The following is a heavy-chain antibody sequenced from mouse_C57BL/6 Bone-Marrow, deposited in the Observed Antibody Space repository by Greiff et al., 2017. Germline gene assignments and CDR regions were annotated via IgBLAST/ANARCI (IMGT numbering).Heavy chain of an antibody. Sequence: VQLKESGPGLVKPSQSLSLTCSVTGYSITSGYYWNWIRQFPGNKLEWMGYISYDGSNNYNPSLKNRISITRDTSKNQFFLKLNSVTTEDTATYYCARDGHYYGSSYERAMDYWGQGTSVTVSS. V-gene: IGHV3-6*01. CDR1: GYSITSGYY. J-gene: IGHJ4*01. D-gene: IGHD1-1*01. CDR3: ARDGHYYGSSYERAMDY. CDR2: ISYDGSN.